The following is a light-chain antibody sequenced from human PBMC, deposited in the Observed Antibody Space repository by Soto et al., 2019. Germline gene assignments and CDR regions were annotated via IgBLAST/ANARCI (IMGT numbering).Light chain of an antibody. Sequence: EIVLTQSPGTLSLSPGERATLSCRASQSVSSSFLAWYQQKPGQAPRLLIYGASSRATGIPDRFSGSGSGTDFTLPISRLEPEDVAVYYCQQYDSSPLTFGGGTKVEIK. J-gene: IGKJ4*01. CDR3: QQYDSSPLT. V-gene: IGKV3-20*01. CDR1: QSVSSSF. CDR2: GAS.